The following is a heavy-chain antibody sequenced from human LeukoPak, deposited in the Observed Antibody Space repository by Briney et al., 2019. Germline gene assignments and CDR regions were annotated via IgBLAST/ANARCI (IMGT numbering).Heavy chain of an antibody. V-gene: IGHV4-34*01. Sequence: SETLSLTCAVYGGSFSGYYWSWIRQPPGKGLEWIGEINHSGSTNYNPYLKSRVTISVDTSKNQFSLKLSSVTAADTAVYYCARRVFFPYGMDVWGQGTTVTVSS. CDR2: INHSGST. J-gene: IGHJ6*02. D-gene: IGHD2/OR15-2a*01. CDR1: GGSFSGYY. CDR3: ARRVFFPYGMDV.